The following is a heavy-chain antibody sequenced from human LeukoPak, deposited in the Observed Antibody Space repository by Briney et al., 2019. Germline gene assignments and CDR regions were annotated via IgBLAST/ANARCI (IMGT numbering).Heavy chain of an antibody. CDR1: GFTFSSYA. CDR2: ISGSGGST. Sequence: GGSLRLSCAASGFTFSSYAMSWVRQAPGKGLEWVSAISGSGGSTYYADSVKGRFTISRDNSKNTLYLQMNSLRAEDTAVYYCARGNDYGDRYIPYYFDYWGQGTLVTVSS. D-gene: IGHD4-17*01. J-gene: IGHJ4*02. CDR3: ARGNDYGDRYIPYYFDY. V-gene: IGHV3-23*01.